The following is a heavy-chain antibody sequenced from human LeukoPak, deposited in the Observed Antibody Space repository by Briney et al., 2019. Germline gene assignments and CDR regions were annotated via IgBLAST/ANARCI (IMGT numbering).Heavy chain of an antibody. Sequence: SVKVSCKASGGTFSGHTISWVRQAPGQGLEWMGRIIPILGIANYAQKFQGRVTITADKSTSTAYMELSSLRSEDTAVYYCARSGGYCSGGSCYRYWYFDLWGRGTLVTVSS. V-gene: IGHV1-69*02. D-gene: IGHD2-15*01. J-gene: IGHJ2*01. CDR2: IIPILGIA. CDR3: ARSGGYCSGGSCYRYWYFDL. CDR1: GGTFSGHT.